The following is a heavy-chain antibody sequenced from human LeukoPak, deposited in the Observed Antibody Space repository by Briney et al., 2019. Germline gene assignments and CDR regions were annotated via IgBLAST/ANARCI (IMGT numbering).Heavy chain of an antibody. D-gene: IGHD1-1*01. Sequence: PGGSLRLSCAASGFSVTYNYMTWVRQAPGKGLEWVSLLYSAGSTNYADSVKGRFTISRDDSKNTVYLQMNSLRAEDTAVYYCARWTNFHAFDIWGQGTLVTVSS. CDR3: ARWTNFHAFDI. CDR1: GFSVTYNY. V-gene: IGHV3-53*01. J-gene: IGHJ3*02. CDR2: LYSAGST.